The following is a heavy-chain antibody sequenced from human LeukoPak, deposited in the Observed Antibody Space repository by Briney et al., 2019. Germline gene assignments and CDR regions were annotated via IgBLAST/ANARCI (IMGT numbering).Heavy chain of an antibody. J-gene: IGHJ4*02. V-gene: IGHV3-23*01. CDR1: GFTFSSYA. CDR3: AKRLVAAGPYFDY. D-gene: IGHD6-13*01. Sequence: AGGSLRLSCAASGFTFSSYAMSWVRQAPGKGLEWVSAISGSGSSTYYADSVKGHFTISRDNSKNTLFLQMNSLRAEDTAVYYCAKRLVAAGPYFDYWGQGTLVTVSS. CDR2: ISGSGSST.